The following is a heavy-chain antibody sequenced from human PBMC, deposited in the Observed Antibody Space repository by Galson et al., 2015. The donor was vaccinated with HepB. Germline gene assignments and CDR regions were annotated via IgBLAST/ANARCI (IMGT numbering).Heavy chain of an antibody. CDR1: GFSLSTSGMR. D-gene: IGHD6-13*01. CDR2: IDWDDDK. J-gene: IGHJ4*02. CDR3: AHRRGYSTSWYVPYDY. Sequence: PALVKPTQTLTLTCTFSGFSLSTSGMRVSWIRQPPGKALEWLARIDWDDDKFCSTSLKTRLTISKDTSKNQVVLTMTNMDPVDTATYYCAHRRGYSTSWYVPYDYWGQGILVTVSS. V-gene: IGHV2-70*04.